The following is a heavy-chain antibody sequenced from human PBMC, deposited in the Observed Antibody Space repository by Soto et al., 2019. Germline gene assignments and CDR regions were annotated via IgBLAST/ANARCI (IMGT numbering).Heavy chain of an antibody. Sequence: QVQLQESGPGLVKPSQTLSLTCTVSGGSISSGDYYWSWIRQPPGKGLEWIGYVYYSGSNYYNPSLKSRVTISVDTSKNQFPLKLSSVTAADTAVYYCASAGLGESDYFDYWCQGTLVTVSS. CDR2: VYYSGSN. J-gene: IGHJ4*02. CDR1: GGSISSGDYY. CDR3: ASAGLGESDYFDY. D-gene: IGHD2-21*01. V-gene: IGHV4-30-4*01.